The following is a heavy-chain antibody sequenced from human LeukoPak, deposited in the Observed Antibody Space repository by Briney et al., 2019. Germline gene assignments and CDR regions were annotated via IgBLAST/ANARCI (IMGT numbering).Heavy chain of an antibody. CDR2: ISGSGGST. CDR1: GFTFSSYG. J-gene: IGHJ5*02. Sequence: GGSLRLSCAASGFTFSSYGMSWVRQAPGKGLEWVSAISGSGGSTYYADSVKGRFTISRDNSKNTLYLQMNSLRAEDTAVYYCAKPASGYSSSWYGRWGQGTLVTVSS. CDR3: AKPASGYSSSWYGR. D-gene: IGHD6-13*01. V-gene: IGHV3-23*01.